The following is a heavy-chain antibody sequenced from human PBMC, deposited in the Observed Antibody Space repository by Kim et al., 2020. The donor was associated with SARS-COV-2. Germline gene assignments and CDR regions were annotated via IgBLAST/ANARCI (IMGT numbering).Heavy chain of an antibody. Sequence: SETLSLTCTVSGGSISSYYWSWIRQPPGKGLEWIGYIYYSGSTNYNPSLKSRVTISVDTSKNQFSLKLSSVTAADTAVYYCAREVDILTPNAFDIWSQGT. CDR1: GGSISSYY. CDR3: AREVDILTPNAFDI. D-gene: IGHD3-9*01. V-gene: IGHV4-59*01. CDR2: IYYSGST. J-gene: IGHJ3*02.